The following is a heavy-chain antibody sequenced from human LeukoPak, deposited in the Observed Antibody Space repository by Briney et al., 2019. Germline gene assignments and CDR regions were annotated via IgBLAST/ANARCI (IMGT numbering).Heavy chain of an antibody. CDR1: GFTFSSYA. Sequence: GGSLRLSCAASGFTFSSYAMSWVRQAQGTGLEWVSAISGSGGSTYYADSVKGRFTISRDNSKNTLYLQMNSLRAEDTAVYYCAKCLEGYCSSISCYTALDYWGQGTLVTVSS. CDR3: AKCLEGYCSSISCYTALDY. D-gene: IGHD2-2*02. V-gene: IGHV3-23*01. CDR2: ISGSGGST. J-gene: IGHJ4*02.